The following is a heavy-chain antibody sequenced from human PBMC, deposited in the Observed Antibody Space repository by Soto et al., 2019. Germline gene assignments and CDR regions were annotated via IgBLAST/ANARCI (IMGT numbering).Heavy chain of an antibody. D-gene: IGHD6-19*01. CDR2: ISGSGDSA. V-gene: IGHV3-23*01. Sequence: EVQLLESGGGLVQPGGSLRLSCAASGFTFSSYAMSWVRQAPGKGLEWVSVISGSGDSAYYADSVKGRFAISRDNSKNTLYLQMTSLRAEDTAVYYCAKAPSGWDGTDVWGQGTTVTVSS. CDR3: AKAPSGWDGTDV. J-gene: IGHJ6*02. CDR1: GFTFSSYA.